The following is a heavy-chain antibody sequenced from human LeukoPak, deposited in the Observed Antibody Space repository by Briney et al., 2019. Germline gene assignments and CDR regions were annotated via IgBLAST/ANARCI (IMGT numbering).Heavy chain of an antibody. Sequence: GGPLRLSCAASGFTFSDYYMSWIRQAPGKGLEYVSLISSSGSTKYYADSVKGRFTISRDNAKNSLYLLMNSLRAEDTAVYYCARFRGGSSGWYTNDYWGQGTLVTVSS. J-gene: IGHJ4*02. CDR1: GFTFSDYY. CDR2: ISSSGSTK. CDR3: ARFRGGSSGWYTNDY. V-gene: IGHV3-11*04. D-gene: IGHD6-19*01.